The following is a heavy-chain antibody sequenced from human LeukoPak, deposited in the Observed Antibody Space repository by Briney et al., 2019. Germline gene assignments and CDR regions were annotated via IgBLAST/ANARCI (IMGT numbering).Heavy chain of an antibody. Sequence: GGSLRLSCAASGFTFSSYGMHWVRQAPGKGLEWVAVISYDGSNKYYADSVKGRFTISRDNSKNTLYLQMNSLRAEDTAVYYCAKDLGFGESTDAFDIWGQGTMVTVSS. J-gene: IGHJ3*02. CDR1: GFTFSSYG. CDR2: ISYDGSNK. V-gene: IGHV3-30*18. CDR3: AKDLGFGESTDAFDI. D-gene: IGHD3-10*01.